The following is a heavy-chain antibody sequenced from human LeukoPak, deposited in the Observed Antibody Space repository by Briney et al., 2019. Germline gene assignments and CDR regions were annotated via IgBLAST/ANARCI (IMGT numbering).Heavy chain of an antibody. D-gene: IGHD3-9*01. V-gene: IGHV3-49*03. CDR2: IRNKAYGGTA. J-gene: IGHJ4*02. CDR3: TREKRYSDWFKADY. CDR1: GFTFSDYA. Sequence: GGSLRLSCTASGFTFSDYAMSWFRQAPGKGLEWVGFIRNKAYGGTAEYAASVKGRFTISRDDSKTIAYLQLNSLKTEDTAVYYCTREKRYSDWFKADYWGQGTLVTVSS.